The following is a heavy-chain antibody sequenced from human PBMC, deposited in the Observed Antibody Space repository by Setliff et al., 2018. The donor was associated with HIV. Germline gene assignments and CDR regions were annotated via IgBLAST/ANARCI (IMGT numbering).Heavy chain of an antibody. CDR1: GFRFSDAW. D-gene: IGHD1-26*01. Sequence: PGGSLRLSCAASGFRFSDAWMTWVRQAPGQGLEWVGRIKSKTDGGTTDVAAHVKGRFIISREDSKNMVFLEMDSLKTEDTGVYYCARGPPSGTNGAFDMWGQGTMVTVS. J-gene: IGHJ3*02. CDR2: IKSKTDGGTT. V-gene: IGHV3-15*01. CDR3: ARGPPSGTNGAFDM.